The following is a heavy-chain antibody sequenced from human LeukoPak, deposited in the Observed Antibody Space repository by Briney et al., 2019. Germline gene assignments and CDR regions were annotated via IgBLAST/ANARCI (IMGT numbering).Heavy chain of an antibody. V-gene: IGHV4-59*01. D-gene: IGHD5-18*01. J-gene: IGHJ3*02. Sequence: SETLSLTCTVSGDSISGYYWSWIRQPPGKGLEWIGYIYYSGSTNYNPPLESRLTISVASSKNQFSLKLSSMTAADTAVYYCARSLYRYGADASDIWGQGTMVTVSS. CDR2: IYYSGST. CDR3: ARSLYRYGADASDI. CDR1: GDSISGYY.